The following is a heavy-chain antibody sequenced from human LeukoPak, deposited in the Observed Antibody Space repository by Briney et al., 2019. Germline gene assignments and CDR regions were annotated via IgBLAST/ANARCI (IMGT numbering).Heavy chain of an antibody. CDR2: INAGNGNT. Sequence: GASVKVSCKASGYTFTSYAMHWVRQAPGQRLEWMGWINAGNGNTKYSQKFQGRVTITRDTSASTAYMELSSLRSEDTAVYYCARGYCSSTSCYQRDYFDYWGQGTLVTVSS. CDR1: GYTFTSYA. D-gene: IGHD2-2*01. V-gene: IGHV1-3*01. CDR3: ARGYCSSTSCYQRDYFDY. J-gene: IGHJ4*02.